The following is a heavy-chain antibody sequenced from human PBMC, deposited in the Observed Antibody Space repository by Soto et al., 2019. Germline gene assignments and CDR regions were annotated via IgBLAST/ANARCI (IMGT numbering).Heavy chain of an antibody. CDR1: GFTFGNYA. CDR3: AKKSLGSITVTALYYCGY. Sequence: EVQLLESGGGLVQPGGSLRLSCAASGFTFGNYAFSWFRQAPGKGLEWVSVISGGGDATYYPDSVKGRFTTSRDNSKNKVYLQMNSIRAEDTAVYDCAKKSLGSITVTALYYCGYWGKGTLGTVS. D-gene: IGHD2-21*02. CDR2: ISGGGDAT. V-gene: IGHV3-23*01. J-gene: IGHJ4*02.